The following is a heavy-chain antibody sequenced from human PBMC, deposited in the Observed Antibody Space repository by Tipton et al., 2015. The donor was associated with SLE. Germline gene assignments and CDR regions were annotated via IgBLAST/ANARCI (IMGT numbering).Heavy chain of an antibody. D-gene: IGHD6-13*01. V-gene: IGHV4-39*01. J-gene: IGHJ4*02. CDR1: GGSISSSSYY. CDR3: ARLPYSSSWYVDY. Sequence: TLSLTCTVSGGSISSSSYYWGWIRQPPGKGLEWIGSIYYSGSTYYNPSLKSRVTISVDTSKNQFSLKLSSVTAADTAVYYCARLPYSSSWYVDYWGQGTLVTVSS. CDR2: IYYSGST.